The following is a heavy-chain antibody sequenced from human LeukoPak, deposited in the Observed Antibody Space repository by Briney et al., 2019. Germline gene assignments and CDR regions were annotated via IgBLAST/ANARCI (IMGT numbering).Heavy chain of an antibody. Sequence: GGSLRLSCAASGFTFSSYGMHWVRQAPAKGLEWVPFIRYDGSNKYYADSVKGRFTISRDNSKNTLYLQMNSLRAEDTVVYYCAKFSDYSNPLDYWGEGTLVTVSS. CDR3: AKFSDYSNPLDY. CDR2: IRYDGSNK. V-gene: IGHV3-30*02. CDR1: GFTFSSYG. D-gene: IGHD4-11*01. J-gene: IGHJ4*02.